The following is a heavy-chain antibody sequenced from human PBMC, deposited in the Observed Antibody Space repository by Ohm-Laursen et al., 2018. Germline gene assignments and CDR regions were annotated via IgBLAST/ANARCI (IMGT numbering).Heavy chain of an antibody. J-gene: IGHJ4*02. V-gene: IGHV3-11*01. Sequence: SLRLSCAASGFTFSDYYMSWIRQASGKGLEWVSYISSSGSTIYYADSVKGRFTISRDNSKNTLYLQMNSLRAEDTAVYYCAKDVVVVTATAFDYWGQGTLVTVSS. CDR1: GFTFSDYY. CDR2: ISSSGSTI. CDR3: AKDVVVVTATAFDY. D-gene: IGHD2-21*02.